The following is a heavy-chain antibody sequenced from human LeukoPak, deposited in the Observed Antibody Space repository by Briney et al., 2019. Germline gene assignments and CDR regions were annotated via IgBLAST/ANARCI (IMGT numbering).Heavy chain of an antibody. CDR2: ISGSGGSA. Sequence: GGSLRLSCAASGFTFSNYAMSWVRQAPGKGLEWVSTISGSGGSAYYTDSVKGRFTISRDNSKNTLYLQMNSLRAEGTAVYYCALACGSCPFDYWGQGTLVTVSS. J-gene: IGHJ4*02. CDR3: ALACGSCPFDY. CDR1: GFTFSNYA. D-gene: IGHD2-15*01. V-gene: IGHV3-23*01.